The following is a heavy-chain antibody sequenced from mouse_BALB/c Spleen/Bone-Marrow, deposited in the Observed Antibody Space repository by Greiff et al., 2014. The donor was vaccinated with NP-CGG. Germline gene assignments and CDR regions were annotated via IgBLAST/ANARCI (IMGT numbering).Heavy chain of an antibody. CDR1: GYTFTSYT. CDR2: INPSSGYT. V-gene: IGHV1-4*01. J-gene: IGHJ3*01. Sequence: QVQLQQSGAELARPGASVKMSCKASGYTFTSYTMHWVKQRLGQGLEWIGYINPSSGYTNYNQKFKDKATLTADKSSSTAYMQLSSLTSEDSAVYYCALANWDIGGPFAYWGQGTLVTVSA. CDR3: ALANWDIGGPFAY. D-gene: IGHD4-1*01.